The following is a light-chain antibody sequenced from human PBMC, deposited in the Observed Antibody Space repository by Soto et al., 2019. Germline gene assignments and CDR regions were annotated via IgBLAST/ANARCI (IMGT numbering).Light chain of an antibody. Sequence: EIVMTQSPATLSVSPGERATLSCRASQSLSSNLAWYQQKPGQAPRLLIYVASTRATGIPARFSGSGSGTEFTLTIGSLQSEDFAVYSCQQYNNWPLTFGGGTKGEIK. V-gene: IGKV3-15*01. CDR3: QQYNNWPLT. CDR1: QSLSSN. CDR2: VAS. J-gene: IGKJ4*01.